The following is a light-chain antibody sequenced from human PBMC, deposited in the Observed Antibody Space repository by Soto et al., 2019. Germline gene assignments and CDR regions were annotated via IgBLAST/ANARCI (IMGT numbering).Light chain of an antibody. CDR3: QQYGSSGT. V-gene: IGKV3-20*01. J-gene: IGKJ1*01. CDR2: GAS. CDR1: QSVSNNY. Sequence: EIVLTQSPCTLSLSTGERATLSCRASQSVSNNYLAWYQQKPGQAPRLLIYGASNRATGIPDRFSGSGSGTGFTLTISRLEPEDFAVYYCQQYGSSGTFGQGTKVDI.